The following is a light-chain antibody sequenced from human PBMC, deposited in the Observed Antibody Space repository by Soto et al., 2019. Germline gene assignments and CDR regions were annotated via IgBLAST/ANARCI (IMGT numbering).Light chain of an antibody. CDR2: AAS. Sequence: AIQMTQSPSSLSASVGDRVTITCRASQAIRNDVAWYQQKAGKAPKLLISAASILQSGVPSRFSGRGSGTDFTLTISSLRSEDLATYYCLQDYNYPWTFGQGTKVAIK. V-gene: IGKV1-6*01. CDR3: LQDYNYPWT. CDR1: QAIRND. J-gene: IGKJ1*01.